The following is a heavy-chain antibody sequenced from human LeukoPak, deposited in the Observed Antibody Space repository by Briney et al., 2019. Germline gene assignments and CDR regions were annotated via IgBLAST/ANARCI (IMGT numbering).Heavy chain of an antibody. CDR3: AREYIDPTLGDYASGSYIDY. J-gene: IGHJ4*02. V-gene: IGHV7-4-1*02. D-gene: IGHD3-10*01. CDR2: INTNTGNP. CDR1: GYSFTDYY. Sequence: ASVKVSCKASGYSFTDYYINWVRQAPGQGLEWLGWINTNTGNPTYAQGFTGRFVFSLDTSVSTAYLQISSLEAEDTAVYYCAREYIDPTLGDYASGSYIDYWGQGTLVTVSS.